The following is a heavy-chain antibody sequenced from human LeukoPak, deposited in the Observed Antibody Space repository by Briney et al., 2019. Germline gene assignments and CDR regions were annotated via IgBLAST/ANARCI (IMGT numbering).Heavy chain of an antibody. J-gene: IGHJ4*02. Sequence: SETLSLTCTVSGGSISSYYWSWIRQPAGKGLEWIGRIYTSGSANYNPSLKSRVTMSVDTSKNQFSLKLSSVTAADTAVYYCARATRGYSYSYYFDYWGQGTLVTVSS. CDR3: ARATRGYSYSYYFDY. CDR2: IYTSGSA. CDR1: GGSISSYY. D-gene: IGHD5-18*01. V-gene: IGHV4-4*07.